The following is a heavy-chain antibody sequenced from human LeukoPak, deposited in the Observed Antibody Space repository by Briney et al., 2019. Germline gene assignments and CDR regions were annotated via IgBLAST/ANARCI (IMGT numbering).Heavy chain of an antibody. CDR1: GGSISSSSYY. D-gene: IGHD6-13*01. J-gene: IGHJ4*02. CDR2: IYYSGST. V-gene: IGHV4-39*07. CDR3: ARDSSSWYSVSYFDY. Sequence: SETLSLTCTVSGGSISSSSYYWGWIRQPPGKGLEWIGSIYYSGSTYYNPSLKSRVTISVDTSKNQFSLKLSSVTAADTAVYYCARDSSSWYSVSYFDYWGQGTLVTVSS.